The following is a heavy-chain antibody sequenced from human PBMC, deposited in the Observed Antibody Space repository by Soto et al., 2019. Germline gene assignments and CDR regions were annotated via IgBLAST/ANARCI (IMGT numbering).Heavy chain of an antibody. V-gene: IGHV1-3*01. J-gene: IGHJ5*02. Sequence: ASVKVSCKTSGYTFTSYPIHWVRQAPGQSLEWTGWINVGNGNTQYSQKFQDRVTITKDTSASTIYMELSSLSSEDTAVYYCAREPLCGGRCYRNYFDPWGQGTLVTVSS. CDR2: INVGNGNT. CDR3: AREPLCGGRCYRNYFDP. D-gene: IGHD2-15*01. CDR1: GYTFTSYP.